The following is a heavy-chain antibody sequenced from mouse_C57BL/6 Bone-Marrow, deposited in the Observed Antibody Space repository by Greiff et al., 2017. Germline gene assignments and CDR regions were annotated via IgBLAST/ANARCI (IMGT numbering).Heavy chain of an antibody. CDR3: ASEDYYGRSLYYYAMDY. V-gene: IGHV1-7*01. Sequence: QVQLKQSGAELAKPGASVKLSCKASGYTFTSYWMHWVKQRPGQGLEWIGYINPSSGYTKYNQKFKDKATLTADKSSSTAYMQLSSLTYEDSAVYYCASEDYYGRSLYYYAMDYWGQGTSVTVSS. D-gene: IGHD1-1*01. J-gene: IGHJ4*01. CDR1: GYTFTSYW. CDR2: INPSSGYT.